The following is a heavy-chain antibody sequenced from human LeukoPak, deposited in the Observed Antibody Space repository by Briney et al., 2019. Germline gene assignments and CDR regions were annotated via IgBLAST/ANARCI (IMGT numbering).Heavy chain of an antibody. D-gene: IGHD3-22*01. CDR1: GFPFSSYT. CDR3: ARHVVAVGFDY. Sequence: PGGSLRLSCAASGFPFSSYTMNWVRQAPGKGLEWVSSITSSSSYIFYADSVKGRFTISRHNAKNSLCLQMNSLRAEDTAVYYCARHVVAVGFDYWGQGTLVTVSS. CDR2: ITSSSSYI. V-gene: IGHV3-21*01. J-gene: IGHJ4*02.